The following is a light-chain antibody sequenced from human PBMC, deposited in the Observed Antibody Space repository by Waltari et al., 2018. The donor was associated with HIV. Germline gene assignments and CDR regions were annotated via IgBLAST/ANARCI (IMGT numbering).Light chain of an antibody. J-gene: IGLJ3*02. CDR3: CSYAGSDTLV. Sequence: HSALPQPASVSGSPGQSLTISGTGPSSTGGTYNLVSWYQQHPGKAPNLLIYEVKRRPSGLSDRFSGSKSGNTASLTVSGLQAEDEAIYYCCSYAGSDTLVFGGGTSLTIL. CDR2: EVK. V-gene: IGLV2-23*02. CDR1: SSTGGTYNL.